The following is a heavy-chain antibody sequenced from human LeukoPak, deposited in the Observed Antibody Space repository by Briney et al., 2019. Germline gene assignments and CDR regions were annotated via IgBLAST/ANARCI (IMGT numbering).Heavy chain of an antibody. CDR1: GFTFDDYA. Sequence: GGSLRLSCAASGFTFDDYAMHWVRQAPGKGLEWVSGISWKSGSIGYADSVKGRFTISRDNAKNSLYLQMNSLGAEDTALYYCAKGLSIAVAGAAIDYWGQGTLVTVSS. CDR2: ISWKSGSI. V-gene: IGHV3-9*01. J-gene: IGHJ4*02. CDR3: AKGLSIAVAGAAIDY. D-gene: IGHD6-19*01.